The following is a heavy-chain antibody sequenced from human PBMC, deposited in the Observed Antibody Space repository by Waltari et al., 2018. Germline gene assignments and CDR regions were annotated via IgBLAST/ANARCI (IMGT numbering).Heavy chain of an antibody. CDR2: IYTSGST. CDR1: GGSISSGSYY. CDR3: ASSIAAAVEYYYGMDV. D-gene: IGHD6-13*01. V-gene: IGHV4-61*02. J-gene: IGHJ6*02. Sequence: QVQLQESGPGLVKPSQTLSLTCTVSGGSISSGSYYLSWIRQPAGKGLEWIGRIYTSGSTNYNPSLKSRVTISVDTSKNQFSLKLSSVTAADTAVYYCASSIAAAVEYYYGMDVWGQGTTVTVSS.